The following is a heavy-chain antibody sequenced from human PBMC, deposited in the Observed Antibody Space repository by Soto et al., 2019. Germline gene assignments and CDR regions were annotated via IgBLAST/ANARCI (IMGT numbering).Heavy chain of an antibody. CDR3: ARHRSKAEQWLDY. CDR1: GGSISSSSYY. Sequence: QLQLQESGPGLVKPSETLSLTCTVSGGSISSSSYYWGWIRQPPGKGLEWIGSIYYSGSTYYNPSLKSRVTISVDTSKNQFSLKLSSVTAADTAVYYCARHRSKAEQWLDYWGQGTLVTVSS. J-gene: IGHJ4*02. D-gene: IGHD6-19*01. V-gene: IGHV4-39*01. CDR2: IYYSGST.